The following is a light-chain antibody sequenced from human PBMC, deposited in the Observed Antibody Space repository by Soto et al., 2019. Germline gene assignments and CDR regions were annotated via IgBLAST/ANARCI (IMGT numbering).Light chain of an antibody. V-gene: IGLV2-23*02. CDR3: CSYAGGPYV. CDR1: NSDVGSYNL. Sequence: QSALTQPASVSGSPVQSITISCTGTNSDVGSYNLVSWYQQHPDKAPKLMIHEVYKRPSGVSDRFSGSKSGNTASLTISGLQAEDEADYYCCSYAGGPYVFGSGTKLTVL. J-gene: IGLJ1*01. CDR2: EVY.